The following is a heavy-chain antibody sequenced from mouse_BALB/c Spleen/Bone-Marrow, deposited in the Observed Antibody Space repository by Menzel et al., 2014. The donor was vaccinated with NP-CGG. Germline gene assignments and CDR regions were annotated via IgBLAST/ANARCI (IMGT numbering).Heavy chain of an antibody. Sequence: EVQLQQSGAELVKPGASVKLSCTASIFNIKDIYMHRVKERPEQGLEWIGRIDPANGNSIYDPKFQDKATITADTSSNTAYLQLSSLTSEDTAVYYCTRGGNYGWFAYWGQGTLVTVSA. CDR2: IDPANGNS. V-gene: IGHV14-3*02. D-gene: IGHD2-1*01. J-gene: IGHJ3*01. CDR3: TRGGNYGWFAY. CDR1: IFNIKDIY.